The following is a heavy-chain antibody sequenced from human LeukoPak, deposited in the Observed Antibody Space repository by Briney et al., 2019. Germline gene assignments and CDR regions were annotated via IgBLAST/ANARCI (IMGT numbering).Heavy chain of an antibody. CDR2: ISGSGGST. Sequence: GGSLRLSCAASGFTFSSFAMSWVRQAPGKGLEWVSAISGSGGSTYYADSVKGRFTISRDNSKNTLYLQMNSLRAEDTAVYYCTYTTVVPHDAFDIWGQGTMVTVSS. CDR1: GFTFSSFA. V-gene: IGHV3-23*01. J-gene: IGHJ3*02. CDR3: TYTTVVPHDAFDI. D-gene: IGHD2-15*01.